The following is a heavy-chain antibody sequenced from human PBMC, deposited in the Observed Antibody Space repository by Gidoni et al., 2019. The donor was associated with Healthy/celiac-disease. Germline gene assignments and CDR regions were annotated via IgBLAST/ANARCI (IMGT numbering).Heavy chain of an antibody. J-gene: IGHJ5*02. Sequence: LQLQESGPGLVKPSETMYLTCPVSGSSISRSSYYWGWHSQPPGKGLEWIGRIYYSGSTYYHPSLQSRVTISVYTSTNQFSLNRRSVTAADPAVYYCARHKSGPSYGGNSVCFDPWVQGTLVTVSS. V-gene: IGHV4-39*01. CDR3: ARHKSGPSYGGNSVCFDP. CDR1: GSSISRSSYY. D-gene: IGHD4-17*01. CDR2: IYYSGST.